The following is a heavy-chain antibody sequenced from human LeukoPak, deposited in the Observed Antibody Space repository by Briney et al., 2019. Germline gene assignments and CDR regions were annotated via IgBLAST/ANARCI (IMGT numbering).Heavy chain of an antibody. D-gene: IGHD2-2*01. CDR3: ARGSGYCSRTSCYLYHFGS. V-gene: IGHV3-11*06. Sequence: PGGSLRLSCAASGFTFSDYYMSWIRQAPGKGLEWVSYLSISGSYTKYADSVKGRFTISRDNAKNSLFLQMNSLRAEDTAVYYCARGSGYCSRTSCYLYHFGSWGQGTLVTVSS. CDR2: LSISGSYT. J-gene: IGHJ4*02. CDR1: GFTFSDYY.